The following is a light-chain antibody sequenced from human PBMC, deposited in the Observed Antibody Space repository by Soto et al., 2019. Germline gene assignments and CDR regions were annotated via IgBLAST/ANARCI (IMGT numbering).Light chain of an antibody. J-gene: IGLJ1*01. CDR3: SSYTSSSTPVV. Sequence: QSVLTQPPSASGTSGQRVTISCSGSSSNIGSNFVYWYQQLPGTAPKLLIYKDNQRPSGVPDRFSGSKSGTSVSLAISGLRPEDEAEYYCSSYTSSSTPVVFGTGTKLTVL. CDR1: SSNIGSNF. V-gene: IGLV1-47*01. CDR2: KDN.